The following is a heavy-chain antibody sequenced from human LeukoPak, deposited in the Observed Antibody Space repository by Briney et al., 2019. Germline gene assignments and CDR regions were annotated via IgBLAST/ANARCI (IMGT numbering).Heavy chain of an antibody. Sequence: GGSLRLYCAASGFTFSNAWMSWVRQAPGKGLEWVGRIKSKTDGGTTDYAAPVKGRFTISRDDSKNTLYLQMNSLKTEDTAVYYCTTEVDYYDSSGYYLPWGQGTLVTVSS. CDR1: GFTFSNAW. CDR3: TTEVDYYDSSGYYLP. V-gene: IGHV3-15*01. CDR2: IKSKTDGGTT. J-gene: IGHJ5*02. D-gene: IGHD3-22*01.